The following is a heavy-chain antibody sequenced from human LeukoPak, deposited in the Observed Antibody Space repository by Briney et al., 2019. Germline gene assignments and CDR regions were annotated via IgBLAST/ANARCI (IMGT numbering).Heavy chain of an antibody. CDR3: ARQPYSSGWYFDY. D-gene: IGHD6-19*01. Sequence: GGSLRLSCAASGFTLSKYEMNWVRQAPGKGLEWVSYISSSGGTIYYADSVKGRFTISRDNAKNSLYLQMNSLRAEDTAVYYCARQPYSSGWYFDYWGQGTLVTVSS. CDR2: ISSSGGTI. V-gene: IGHV3-48*03. J-gene: IGHJ4*02. CDR1: GFTLSKYE.